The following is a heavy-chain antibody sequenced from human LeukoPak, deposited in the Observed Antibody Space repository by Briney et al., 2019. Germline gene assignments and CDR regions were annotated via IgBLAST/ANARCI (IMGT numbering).Heavy chain of an antibody. CDR3: AKRNLRAVAPGY. V-gene: IGHV3-23*01. D-gene: IGHD6-19*01. CDR1: GSIFSSFD. Sequence: GASLRLSCAASGSIFSSFDMSWVRQAPGKGLEWVSAISGGGGSTYYADSVKGRFTIFRDNSKNTLYLQMNSLRAEDTAIYYCAKRNLRAVAPGYWGQGTLVTVSS. CDR2: ISGGGGST. J-gene: IGHJ4*02.